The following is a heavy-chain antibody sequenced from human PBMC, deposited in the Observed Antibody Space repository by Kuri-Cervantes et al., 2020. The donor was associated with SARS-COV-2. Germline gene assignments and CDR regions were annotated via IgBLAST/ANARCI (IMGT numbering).Heavy chain of an antibody. D-gene: IGHD2-2*02. Sequence: GESLKISCAASGFTFSDYYMSWIRQAPGKGLEWVSYISSSGSTIYYADSVKGRFTIPRDNAKNSLYLQMNSLRAEDTAVYYCARELVVRAAIYVFDIWGQGTMVTVSS. CDR1: GFTFSDYY. V-gene: IGHV3-11*04. J-gene: IGHJ3*02. CDR3: ARELVVRAAIYVFDI. CDR2: ISSSGSTI.